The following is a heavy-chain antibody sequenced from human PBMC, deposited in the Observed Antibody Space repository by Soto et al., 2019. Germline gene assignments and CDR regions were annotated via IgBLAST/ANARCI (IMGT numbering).Heavy chain of an antibody. J-gene: IGHJ4*02. V-gene: IGHV4-31*03. CDR1: GGSISSGGYY. Sequence: QVQLQESGPGLVKPSQTLSLTCTVSGGSISSGGYYWNWIRQHPGKGLEWIGYIYYSGSTYYNPSLKSRVTISVDTSKSQYSRKLSSVPAADTAVYYCARQDDSSGYYYFDSWGQGTLVTVSS. CDR3: ARQDDSSGYYYFDS. CDR2: IYYSGST. D-gene: IGHD3-22*01.